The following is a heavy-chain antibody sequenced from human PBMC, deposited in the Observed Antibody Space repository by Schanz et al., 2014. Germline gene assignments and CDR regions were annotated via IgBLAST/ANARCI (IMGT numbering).Heavy chain of an antibody. CDR3: AFDRDDAYDI. D-gene: IGHD3-9*01. CDR1: GYTFTTYA. CDR2: IYLSDGST. Sequence: QVQLVQSGGEVKNPGASVKVSCKASGYTFTTYALNWVRQAPGQGLEWMGRIYLSDGSTRYAQKFQGRVTVTRDTSTTTVYMDLSSLISEDTAVYYCAFDRDDAYDIWGQGTTVTVSS. V-gene: IGHV1-46*01. J-gene: IGHJ3*02.